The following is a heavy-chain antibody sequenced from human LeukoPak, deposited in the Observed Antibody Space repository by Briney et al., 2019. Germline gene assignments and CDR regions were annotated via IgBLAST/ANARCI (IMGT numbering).Heavy chain of an antibody. CDR1: GFTFSSYG. CDR2: ISYDGSNK. J-gene: IGHJ4*02. CDR3: AKDLKEYSYGYHIDY. V-gene: IGHV3-30*18. D-gene: IGHD5-18*01. Sequence: SGRSLRLSCAASGFTFSSYGMHWVRQAPGKGLEWVAVISYDGSNKYYADSVKGRFTISRDNSKNTLYLQMNSLRAEDTAVYYYAKDLKEYSYGYHIDYWGQGTLVTVPS.